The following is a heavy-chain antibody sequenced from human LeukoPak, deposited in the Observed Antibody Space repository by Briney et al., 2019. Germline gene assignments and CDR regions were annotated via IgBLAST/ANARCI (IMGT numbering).Heavy chain of an antibody. D-gene: IGHD6-13*01. J-gene: IGHJ5*02. CDR2: IIPIFGTA. CDR3: ARDLAAAGTGLPYNWFDP. V-gene: IGHV1-69*13. Sequence: GASVKVSCKASGGTFSSYAISWVRQAPGQGLEWMGGIIPIFGTANYAQKFQGRVTITADESTSTAYMELSSLRSEDTAVYYCARDLAAAGTGLPYNWFDPWGQGTLVTVSS. CDR1: GGTFSSYA.